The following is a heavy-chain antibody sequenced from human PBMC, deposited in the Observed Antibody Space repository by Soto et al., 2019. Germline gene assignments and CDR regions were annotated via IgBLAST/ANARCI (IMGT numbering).Heavy chain of an antibody. D-gene: IGHD2-2*02. Sequence: GESLKISCAGSGNKLTSYWSGLVRQIPGKGLEWMGIIYLGDSNTRYSPTFQGQVTISADRSISTAYLQWSSLKASDTAMYYCARQEYCSSTSCYKVDSWGQGTLVTVSS. CDR2: IYLGDSNT. V-gene: IGHV5-51*01. CDR1: GNKLTSYW. CDR3: ARQEYCSSTSCYKVDS. J-gene: IGHJ4*02.